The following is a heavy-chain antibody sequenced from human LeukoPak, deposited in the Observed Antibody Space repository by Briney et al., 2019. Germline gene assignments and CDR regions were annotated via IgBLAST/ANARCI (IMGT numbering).Heavy chain of an antibody. Sequence: SETLSLTCTVSGGSISSSSYYWGWIRQPPGKGLEWIGSIYYSGSTYYNPSLKSRVTISVDTSKNQFSLKLSSVTAADTAVYYCARGDRASYYDILTGYYMVGAFDIWGQGTMVTVSS. CDR2: IYYSGST. CDR3: ARGDRASYYDILTGYYMVGAFDI. CDR1: GGSISSSSYY. J-gene: IGHJ3*02. V-gene: IGHV4-39*07. D-gene: IGHD3-9*01.